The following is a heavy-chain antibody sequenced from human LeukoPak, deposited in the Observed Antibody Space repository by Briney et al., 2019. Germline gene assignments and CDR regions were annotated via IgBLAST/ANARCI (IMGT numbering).Heavy chain of an antibody. CDR2: IKSISDGETT. V-gene: IGHV3-15*01. CDR3: TTLWLGPEH. Sequence: GGSLRLSCAVSGFTFSNTWMNWVRQAAGRGLECVGRIKSISDGETTDYAAPVKGRFTISRDDSKSTLYLQMHSLRTEDTAVYYCTTLWLGPEHWGQGTLVTVSS. D-gene: IGHD3-10*01. CDR1: GFTFSNTW. J-gene: IGHJ1*01.